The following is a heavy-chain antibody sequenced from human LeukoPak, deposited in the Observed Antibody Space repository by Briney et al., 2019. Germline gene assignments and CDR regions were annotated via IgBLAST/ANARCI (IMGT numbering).Heavy chain of an antibody. CDR2: ISSSGTTK. Sequence: PGGSLRLSCAASGFTFSNYEMNWVRQAPGEGLEWVSYISSSGTTKYYADSVKGRFTISRDNAKNSLYLQMNSLRAEDTAVYYCARDGGRAVAAALDYWDQGTLVTVSS. D-gene: IGHD6-13*01. V-gene: IGHV3-48*03. J-gene: IGHJ4*02. CDR3: ARDGGRAVAAALDY. CDR1: GFTFSNYE.